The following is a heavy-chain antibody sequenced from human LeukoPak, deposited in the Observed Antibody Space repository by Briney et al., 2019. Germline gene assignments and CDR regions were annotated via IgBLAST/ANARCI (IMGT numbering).Heavy chain of an antibody. Sequence: ASVKVSCKASGYTFTGYYMHWVRQAPGQGLEWMGRINPNSGGTNYAQKFQGRVTMTRDTSISTAYMELSRLRSDDTAVYYCARDFLQLRRPDHAFDIWGQGTMVTVSS. CDR2: INPNSGGT. J-gene: IGHJ3*02. V-gene: IGHV1-2*06. CDR1: GYTFTGYY. D-gene: IGHD5-18*01. CDR3: ARDFLQLRRPDHAFDI.